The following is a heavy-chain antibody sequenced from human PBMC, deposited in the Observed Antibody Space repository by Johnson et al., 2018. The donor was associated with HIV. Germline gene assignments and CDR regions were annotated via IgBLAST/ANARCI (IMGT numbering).Heavy chain of an antibody. J-gene: IGHJ3*02. CDR1: GFTFSSYA. Sequence: QVQLVESGGGVVQPGRSLRLSCAASGFTFSSYAMHWVRQAPGKGLEWVAVISYDGSNKCYADSVTGRFTISRDNSKNTLYLQMNSLRAEDTAVYYCAKDSQGLRAFDIWGQGTMVTVSS. CDR3: AKDSQGLRAFDI. D-gene: IGHD6-25*01. V-gene: IGHV3-30*04. CDR2: ISYDGSNK.